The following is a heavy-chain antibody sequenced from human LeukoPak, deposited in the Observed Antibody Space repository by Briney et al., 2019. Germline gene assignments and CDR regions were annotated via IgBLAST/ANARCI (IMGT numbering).Heavy chain of an antibody. V-gene: IGHV4-30-2*01. Sequence: SQTLSLTCTVSGGSISSGGYYWSWIRQPPGKGLEWIGYIYHIGSTYYNPSLKSRVTISVDRSKNQFSLKLSSVTAADTAVYYCASHTEAIFDYWGQGTLVTVSS. D-gene: IGHD2-2*02. CDR1: GGSISSGGYY. J-gene: IGHJ4*02. CDR2: IYHIGST. CDR3: ASHTEAIFDY.